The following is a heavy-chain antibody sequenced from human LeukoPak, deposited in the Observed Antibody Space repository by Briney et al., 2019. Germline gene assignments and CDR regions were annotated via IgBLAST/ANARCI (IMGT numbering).Heavy chain of an antibody. CDR2: IYHSGST. V-gene: IGHV4-4*02. J-gene: IGHJ3*01. Sequence: SGTLSLTCAISGGSIRSSNWWSWVRQPPGKGLEWIGEIYHSGSTNYNPSLKSRVTISVDTSKNQFSLKLNSVTAADTAVYYCARDSTNYYDSTTPNDAFDLWGQGTLVTVSS. D-gene: IGHD3-22*01. CDR1: GGSIRSSNW. CDR3: ARDSTNYYDSTTPNDAFDL.